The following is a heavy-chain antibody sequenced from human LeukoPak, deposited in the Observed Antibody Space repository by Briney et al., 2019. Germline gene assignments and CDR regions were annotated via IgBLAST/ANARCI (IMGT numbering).Heavy chain of an antibody. Sequence: GGSLRLSRAASGFTFSSYAMHWVRQAPGKGLEWVAVISYDGSNKYYADSVKGRFTISRDNSKNTLYLQMNSLRAEDTAVYYCARDRRDIVVVPDQTLDYWGQGTLVTVSS. CDR3: ARDRRDIVVVPDQTLDY. V-gene: IGHV3-30-3*01. CDR1: GFTFSSYA. CDR2: ISYDGSNK. D-gene: IGHD2-2*01. J-gene: IGHJ4*02.